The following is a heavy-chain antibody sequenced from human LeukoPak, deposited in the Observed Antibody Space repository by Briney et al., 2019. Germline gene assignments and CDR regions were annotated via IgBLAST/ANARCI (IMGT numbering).Heavy chain of an antibody. CDR1: GFTFSSYS. Sequence: GGSLRPSCAASGFTFSSYSMNWVRQAPGKGLEWVSSISSSSSYIYYADSVKGRFTISRDNAKNSLYLQMNSLRAEDTAVYYCARTNDFWSGYGDYWGQGTLVTVSS. CDR3: ARTNDFWSGYGDY. CDR2: ISSSSSYI. J-gene: IGHJ4*02. D-gene: IGHD3-3*01. V-gene: IGHV3-21*01.